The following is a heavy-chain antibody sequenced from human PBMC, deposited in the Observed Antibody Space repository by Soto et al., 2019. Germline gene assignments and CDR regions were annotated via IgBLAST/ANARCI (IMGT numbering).Heavy chain of an antibody. CDR2: INPDGSEK. J-gene: IGHJ4*02. CDR1: GFTFSNFW. V-gene: IGHV3-7*01. CDR3: SRSLDS. Sequence: PGGSLRLSCAASGFTFSNFWMDWVRQAPGKGLEWLANINPDGSEKHYVDSVKGRFTISRDNAKNSLYLQMSSLTAEDSALYYCSRSLDSWGQGTRVTVSS.